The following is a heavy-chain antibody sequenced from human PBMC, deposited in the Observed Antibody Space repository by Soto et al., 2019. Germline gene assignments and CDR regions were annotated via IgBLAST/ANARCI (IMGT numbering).Heavy chain of an antibody. CDR3: ARGRSRRGIAAAGPFDY. J-gene: IGHJ4*02. CDR2: IYYSGST. Sequence: PSVTLSDPCSVADGSISSYCWRWIRQPPGKGLEWIGYIYYSGSTNYNPSLKSRVTISVDTSKNQFSLKLSSVTAADTAVYYCARGRSRRGIAAAGPFDYWGQGTLVTVSS. D-gene: IGHD6-13*01. V-gene: IGHV4-59*12. CDR1: DGSISSYC.